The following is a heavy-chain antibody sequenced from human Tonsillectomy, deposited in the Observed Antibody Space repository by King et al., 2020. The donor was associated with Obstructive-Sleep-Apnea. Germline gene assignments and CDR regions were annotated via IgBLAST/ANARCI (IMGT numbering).Heavy chain of an antibody. Sequence: VQLVESGGGLVQPGGSLKLSCAASGFTFSGSAIHWVRQASGKGLEWVGRIRSTANSYATAYAASVKDRFTISRDDSKNTAYLQMNSLKTEDTAVYYCTRHYYDSSAYYYRFDYWGQGTLVTVSS. J-gene: IGHJ4*02. CDR3: TRHYYDSSAYYYRFDY. CDR1: GFTFSGSA. CDR2: IRSTANSYAT. D-gene: IGHD3-22*01. V-gene: IGHV3-73*02.